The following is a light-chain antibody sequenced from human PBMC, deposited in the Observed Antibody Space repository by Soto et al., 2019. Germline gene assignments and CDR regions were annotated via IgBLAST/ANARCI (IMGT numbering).Light chain of an antibody. Sequence: VMTQSPATLSVSPGERATLSCRASQSIGSNLAWYQQKPGQAPRLLISRASTRASGVPARFSGSGSGTEFTLTVSSLQSEDFAVYYCQQYYHWPPFTFGQGTKVEIK. CDR2: RAS. J-gene: IGKJ2*01. CDR3: QQYYHWPPFT. CDR1: QSIGSN. V-gene: IGKV3-15*01.